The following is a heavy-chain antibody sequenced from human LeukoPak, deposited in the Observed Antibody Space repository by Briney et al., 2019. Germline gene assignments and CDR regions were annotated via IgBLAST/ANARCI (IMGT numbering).Heavy chain of an antibody. CDR3: ARAQGFYDSSGLDY. CDR2: IYYSGST. Sequence: PSETLSLTCTVSGGSISNNNYYWGWIRQPPGKGLEWIGTIYYSGSTYYNPSLKSRVTISVDTSRNQFSLKLSSVTAADTAVYYCARAQGFYDSSGLDYWGQGTLVTVSS. D-gene: IGHD3-22*01. J-gene: IGHJ4*02. V-gene: IGHV4-39*07. CDR1: GGSISNNNYY.